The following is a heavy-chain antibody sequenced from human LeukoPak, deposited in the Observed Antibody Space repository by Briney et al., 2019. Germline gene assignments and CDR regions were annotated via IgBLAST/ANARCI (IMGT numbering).Heavy chain of an antibody. Sequence: ASVEVSCKASGYTFTSYGISWVRQAPGQGLEWMGWISAYNGNTNYAQKLQGRVTMTTDTSTSTAYMELRSLRSDDTAVYYCARDRYCSSTSCYTELDYWGQGTLVTVSS. D-gene: IGHD2-2*02. V-gene: IGHV1-18*01. J-gene: IGHJ4*02. CDR1: GYTFTSYG. CDR2: ISAYNGNT. CDR3: ARDRYCSSTSCYTELDY.